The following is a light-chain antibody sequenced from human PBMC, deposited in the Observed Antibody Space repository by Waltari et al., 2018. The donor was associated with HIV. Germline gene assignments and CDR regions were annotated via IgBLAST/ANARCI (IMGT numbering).Light chain of an antibody. CDR2: SNN. CDR1: NSNNGSNS. CDR3: AAWDDSRNGEVI. Sequence: QSVLTQPPSASGTPGQRVTISCSGRNSNNGSNSVNWYQQVPGTAPKLLIYSNNQRPSGVPDRFAGSKSGNSASLAISGLRSEDEADYYCAAWDDSRNGEVIFGGGTKLTVL. J-gene: IGLJ2*01. V-gene: IGLV1-44*01.